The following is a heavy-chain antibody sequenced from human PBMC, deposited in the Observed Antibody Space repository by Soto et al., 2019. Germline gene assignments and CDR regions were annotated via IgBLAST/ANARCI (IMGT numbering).Heavy chain of an antibody. D-gene: IGHD2-15*01. J-gene: IGHJ3*02. Sequence: QVQLVQSGAEVKKPGASVKVSCKASGYTFTGYYMHWVRQAPGQGLEWMGWINPNSGGTNYAQKFQGRGTMTRDTSISTAYMELSRLRSDDTAVYYCAREVVVVVAATTDAFDIWGQGTMVTVSS. CDR3: AREVVVVVAATTDAFDI. V-gene: IGHV1-2*02. CDR1: GYTFTGYY. CDR2: INPNSGGT.